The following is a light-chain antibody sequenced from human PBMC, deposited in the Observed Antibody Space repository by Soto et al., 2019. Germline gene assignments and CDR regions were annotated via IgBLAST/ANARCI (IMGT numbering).Light chain of an antibody. V-gene: IGLV2-14*01. J-gene: IGLJ1*01. CDR1: SSDVGFYNY. CDR2: EVS. Sequence: QSVLTQAASVSGSPGQSITISCTGTSSDVGFYNYVSWYQHHPGKAPKLMIYEVSNRPSGVSNRFSGSKSGNTASLTISGLQAEDEADYYCSSYTTISTRVFGTGTKLTVL. CDR3: SSYTTISTRV.